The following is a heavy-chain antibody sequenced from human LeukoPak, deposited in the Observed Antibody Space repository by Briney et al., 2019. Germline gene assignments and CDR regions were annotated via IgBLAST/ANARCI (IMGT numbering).Heavy chain of an antibody. Sequence: GRSLRLSCAASGFTLSTYGMHWVRQAPGKGLEWVAMISHNGNSKQYADFAKGRFTISRDNAKNSLYLQMNSLRDEDTAVYYCASSGSYRFDYWGQGTQVTVSS. D-gene: IGHD1-26*01. CDR1: GFTLSTYG. CDR2: ISHNGNSK. CDR3: ASSGSYRFDY. V-gene: IGHV3-30*03. J-gene: IGHJ4*02.